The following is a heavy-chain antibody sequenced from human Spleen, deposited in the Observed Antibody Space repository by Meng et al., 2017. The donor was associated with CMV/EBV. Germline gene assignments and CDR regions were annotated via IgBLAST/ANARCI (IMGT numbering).Heavy chain of an antibody. CDR3: ARKYCIGGSCYSSGGKWFDP. CDR2: IDPSSGGT. CDR1: GYTFTSYY. D-gene: IGHD2-15*01. Sequence: ASVKVSCKASGYTFTSYYIHWVRQAPGQGLEWMGVIDPSSGGTGYAQKLKGRVTMTRDMSTTTVDMELSRLRSEDTAVYFCARKYCIGGSCYSSGGKWFDPWGQGSLVTVSS. V-gene: IGHV1-46*01. J-gene: IGHJ5*02.